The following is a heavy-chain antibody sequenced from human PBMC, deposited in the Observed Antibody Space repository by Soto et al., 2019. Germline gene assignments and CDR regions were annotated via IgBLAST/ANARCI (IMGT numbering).Heavy chain of an antibody. CDR1: GFTFTKAW. Sequence: VGSLRLSCAASGFTFTKAWMSWVRQAPGKGLEWVGRIKSKTDGGTTDYAAPVKGRFTISRDDSKNTLYLQMNSLKTEDTAVYYCNTEGPVYCSGGSCYAIDYWGQLTLVTVS. CDR2: IKSKTDGGTT. D-gene: IGHD2-15*01. V-gene: IGHV3-15*01. CDR3: NTEGPVYCSGGSCYAIDY. J-gene: IGHJ4*02.